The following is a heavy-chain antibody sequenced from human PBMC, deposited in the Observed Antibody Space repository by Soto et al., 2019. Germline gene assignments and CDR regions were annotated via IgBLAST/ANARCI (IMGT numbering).Heavy chain of an antibody. CDR3: ARAEYSSSPPESYYYGMDV. Sequence: GASVKVSCKASGGTFSSYAISWVRQAPGQGLEWMGGIIPIFGTANYAQKFQGRVTITADESTSTAYMELSGLRSEDTAVYYCARAEYSSSPPESYYYGMDVWGQGTTVTVSS. J-gene: IGHJ6*02. CDR1: GGTFSSYA. D-gene: IGHD6-6*01. V-gene: IGHV1-69*13. CDR2: IIPIFGTA.